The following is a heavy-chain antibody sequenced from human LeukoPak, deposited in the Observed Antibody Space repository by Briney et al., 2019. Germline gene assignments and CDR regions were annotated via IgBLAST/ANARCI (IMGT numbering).Heavy chain of an antibody. CDR2: IYSGGST. CDR3: ARVLTGTTLGFDY. Sequence: GGSLRLSCAASGFTVSSNYISWVRQAPGKGLEWVSVIYSGGSTYYADSVKGRFTISRDNSKNTLYLQMNSLRAEDTAVYYCARVLTGTTLGFDYWGQGTLVTVSS. J-gene: IGHJ4*02. D-gene: IGHD1-20*01. V-gene: IGHV3-53*01. CDR1: GFTVSSNY.